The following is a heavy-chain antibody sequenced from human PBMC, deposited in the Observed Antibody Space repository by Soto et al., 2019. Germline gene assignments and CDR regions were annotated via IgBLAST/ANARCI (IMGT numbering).Heavy chain of an antibody. V-gene: IGHV4-39*01. CDR1: GGSISSSSYY. Sequence: SETLSLTCTVSGGSISSSSYYWGWTRQPPEKGLEWIGSIYYSGYTYYNTSLKNRVTISVDTSKNQFSLKLSSVTAADTAVYYCARHNGPLYVGYYYDMDVWGQGTTVTVSS. D-gene: IGHD3-16*01. CDR3: ARHNGPLYVGYYYDMDV. J-gene: IGHJ6*02. CDR2: IYYSGYT.